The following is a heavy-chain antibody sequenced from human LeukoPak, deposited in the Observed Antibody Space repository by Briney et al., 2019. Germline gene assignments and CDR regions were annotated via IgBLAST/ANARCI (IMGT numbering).Heavy chain of an antibody. CDR3: ARDRGGYTYSHDY. CDR2: IYHSGST. D-gene: IGHD5-18*01. Sequence: PSETLSLTCTVSGGSISSGGYYWSWIRQPPGKGLEWIGYIYHSGSTTYNPSLMSRVTISVDKSTKQFSLNLTSVTAADTAVYYCARDRGGYTYSHDYWGQGTLVTVSS. J-gene: IGHJ4*02. V-gene: IGHV4-30-2*01. CDR1: GGSISSGGYY.